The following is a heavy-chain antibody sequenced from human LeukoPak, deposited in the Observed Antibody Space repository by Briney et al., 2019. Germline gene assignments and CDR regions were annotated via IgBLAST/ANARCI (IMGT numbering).Heavy chain of an antibody. D-gene: IGHD3-16*01. CDR2: IIPFLGIA. CDR3: ARFGDERLAFDY. CDR1: GGTFSSYT. J-gene: IGHJ4*02. V-gene: IGHV1-69*02. Sequence: GASVKVSCKASGGTFSSYTISWVRQAPGQGLEWMGRIIPFLGIANYAQKFQGRVTITADKSTSTAYMELSSLRSEDTAVYYCARFGDERLAFDYWGQGTLVTVSS.